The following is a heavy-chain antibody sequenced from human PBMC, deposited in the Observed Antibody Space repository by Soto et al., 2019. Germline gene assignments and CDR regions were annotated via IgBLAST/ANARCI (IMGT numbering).Heavy chain of an antibody. CDR3: TREGSAPYYYYGMDA. CDR1: GYTFTAHA. Sequence: ASVKVSCKASGYTFTAHAMHWVRRAPGQGLEWLGWINTRNGNTNYAQNLQGRVIMTADTSTSTAYMELRSLRSDDTAIYYCTREGSAPYYYYGMDAWGQGTTVTVSS. J-gene: IGHJ6*02. D-gene: IGHD3-10*01. CDR2: INTRNGNT. V-gene: IGHV1-18*01.